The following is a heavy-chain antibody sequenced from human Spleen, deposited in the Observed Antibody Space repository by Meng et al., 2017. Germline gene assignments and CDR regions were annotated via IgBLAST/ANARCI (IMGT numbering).Heavy chain of an antibody. J-gene: IGHJ5*02. V-gene: IGHV4-34*02. CDR3: VRSSAWVRTGFDP. Sequence: QVQLQQWGAGLLKPSEALSLTCAVYGGSFSGYYWSWIRQPPGKGLEWIGEINHRGDTKHNPSLRSRVTISVDTSKNQFSLWLTSVTAADTAVYYCVRSSAWVRTGFDPWGQGTLVTVSS. CDR1: GGSFSGYY. D-gene: IGHD6-19*01. CDR2: INHRGDT.